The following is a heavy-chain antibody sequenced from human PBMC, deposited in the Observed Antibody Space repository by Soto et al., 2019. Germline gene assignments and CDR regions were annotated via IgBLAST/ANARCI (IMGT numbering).Heavy chain of an antibody. CDR1: GYTFYSSA. D-gene: IGHD5-12*01. V-gene: IGHV1-18*01. CDR2: ISSSGVT. CDR3: ARQHVGYGTFDY. J-gene: IGHJ4*02. Sequence: QVRLVQSGPEVKKPEASVKVSCKASGYTFYSSAISWVRQAPGQGPEWMGWISSSGVTNYAQNFQCRVTLTVDSSTTTAYMEVRSLSSADTAIYYGARQHVGYGTFDYWGQGTLFTVSS.